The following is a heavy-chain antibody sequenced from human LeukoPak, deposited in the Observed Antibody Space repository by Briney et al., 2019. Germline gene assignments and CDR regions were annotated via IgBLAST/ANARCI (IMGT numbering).Heavy chain of an antibody. D-gene: IGHD3-3*01. V-gene: IGHV1-8*01. CDR1: GYTFTSYD. J-gene: IGHJ4*02. CDR2: MNSNSGNT. Sequence: ASVKVSCKASGYTFTSYDINWVRQATGQGLEWMGWMNSNSGNTGYAQKFQGRVTMTRNTSISTAYMELSSLRSEDTAVYYCARGPLFGVVIGPLIDYWGQGTLVTVSS. CDR3: ARGPLFGVVIGPLIDY.